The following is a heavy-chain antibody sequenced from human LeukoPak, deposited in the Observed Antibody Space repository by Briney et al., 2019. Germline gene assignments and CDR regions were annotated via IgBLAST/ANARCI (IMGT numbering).Heavy chain of an antibody. V-gene: IGHV4-30-4*01. CDR2: IYYSGST. D-gene: IGHD3-10*01. J-gene: IGHJ4*02. CDR3: ARERGGVWFGELSPFDY. Sequence: SETLSLTCTVSGGSICSGDYYCRWIRKPPGEGLVCIGYIYYSGSTYYNPSLKSRVTISIDTSKNQFSLKLSSVTAADTAVYYCARERGGVWFGELSPFDYWGWGTVVIVTA. CDR1: GGSICSGDYY.